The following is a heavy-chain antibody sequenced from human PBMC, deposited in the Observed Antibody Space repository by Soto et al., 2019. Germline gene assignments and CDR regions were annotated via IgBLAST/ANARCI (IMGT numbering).Heavy chain of an antibody. CDR3: ARKSSGYKNWFDP. J-gene: IGHJ5*02. CDR1: GCTFTSYG. CDR2: IIPIFGTA. Sequence: SVKVSCKASGCTFTSYGISWVRQAPGQGLEWMGGIIPIFGTANYAQKFQGRVTITADESTSTAYMELSSLRSEDTAVYYCARKSSGYKNWFDPWGQGTLVTVSS. V-gene: IGHV1-69*13. D-gene: IGHD3-22*01.